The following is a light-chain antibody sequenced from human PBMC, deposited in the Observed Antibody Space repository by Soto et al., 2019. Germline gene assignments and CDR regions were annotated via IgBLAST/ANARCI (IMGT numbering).Light chain of an antibody. V-gene: IGLV2-14*01. CDR1: SSDVGTYNY. J-gene: IGLJ2*01. Sequence: QSALTQFASVSGSPGQSITISCAGTSSDVGTYNYVSWYQLHPDNAPKLIIYAVSHRPSGVSNRFSGSKSGNTASLAISGLQAEDEAHYFCSSYTTSSARVVFGGGTKLTVL. CDR3: SSYTTSSARVV. CDR2: AVS.